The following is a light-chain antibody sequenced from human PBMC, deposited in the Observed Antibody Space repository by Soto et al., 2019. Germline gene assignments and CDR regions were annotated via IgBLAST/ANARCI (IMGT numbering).Light chain of an antibody. J-gene: IGKJ2*01. Sequence: ELVMTQSPATLSVSPGERATLSCWASHSVSSNLAWYQQKPGQAPRLLIYGASTRATGIPARFSGSGSGTEFTLTISSLQSEDFAVYYCQQYNNWPPYTFGQGTKLESK. CDR3: QQYNNWPPYT. CDR2: GAS. V-gene: IGKV3D-15*01. CDR1: HSVSSN.